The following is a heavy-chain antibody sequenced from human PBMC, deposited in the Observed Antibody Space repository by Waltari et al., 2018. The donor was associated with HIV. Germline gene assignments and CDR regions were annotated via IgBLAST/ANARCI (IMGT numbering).Heavy chain of an antibody. CDR3: TKGGGKSPGLSV. V-gene: IGHV3-49*03. Sequence: HLAQSGGGFTQPGRSLRLSCAASGCIFSDYPMSWFRQSPWKGLEWVGFSRSKSYGETAEYAAALEGRFTISRDDSRGIGYLQMDGLKIEDTGVYYCTKGGGKSPGLSVWGQGTTVTVSS. J-gene: IGHJ6*02. CDR2: SRSKSYGETA. CDR1: GCIFSDYP. D-gene: IGHD3-16*01.